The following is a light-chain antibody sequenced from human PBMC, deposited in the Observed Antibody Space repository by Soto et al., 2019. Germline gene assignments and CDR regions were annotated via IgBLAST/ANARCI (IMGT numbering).Light chain of an antibody. CDR3: QVWDSSSDHYV. V-gene: IGLV3-21*02. Sequence: ELTQPPSVSVAPGQTARISCGGNDIASKSVHWSQQKPGQAPVLVVYDDNDRPSGIPERLSGSNSGDTATLTISRVEAGDEADYYCQVWDSSSDHYVFGSGTKVNV. J-gene: IGLJ1*01. CDR2: DDN. CDR1: DIASKS.